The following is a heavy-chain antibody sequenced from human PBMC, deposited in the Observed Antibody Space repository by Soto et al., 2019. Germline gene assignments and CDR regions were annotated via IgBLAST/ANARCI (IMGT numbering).Heavy chain of an antibody. J-gene: IGHJ2*01. CDR2: ISYDGSNK. Sequence: ESVGGVVQPGRSLRLSCAASGFTFSSYAMHWVRQAPGKRLGWVAVISYDGSNKYYADSVKGRFTISRDNSKNKLYLQMNSLRAEDTAVYYCARKGLRLGELSLEIHWYFDLWGRGTLGTVSS. CDR3: ARKGLRLGELSLEIHWYFDL. V-gene: IGHV3-30-3*01. CDR1: GFTFSSYA. D-gene: IGHD3-16*02.